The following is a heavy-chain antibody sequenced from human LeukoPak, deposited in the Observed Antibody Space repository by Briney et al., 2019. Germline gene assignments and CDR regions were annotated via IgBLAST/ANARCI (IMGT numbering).Heavy chain of an antibody. D-gene: IGHD4-23*01. CDR2: ISGSGGST. CDR1: GFTFSSYA. CDR3: AKSDGGIYYFDY. J-gene: IGHJ4*02. V-gene: IGHV3-23*01. Sequence: GGSLRLSCAASGFTFSSYAMTWVRQSPGKGMEWVSVISGSGGSTYYADSVKGRFTISRDNAKNTLFLQMNSLRAEDTAAYYCAKSDGGIYYFDYWGQGTLVSASS.